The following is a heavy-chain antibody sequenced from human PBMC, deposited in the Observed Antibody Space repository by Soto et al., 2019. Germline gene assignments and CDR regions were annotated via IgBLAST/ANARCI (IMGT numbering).Heavy chain of an antibody. Sequence: QVQLVESGGGVVKPGRSLRLSCAASGFTFSSYGMHWVRQAPGKGLEWVAVISYDGSNKYYADSVKGRFTISRDNSKNTLYLQMNSLRAEDTDVYYCARSPYSVSYLAYFDYWGQGTLVTVSS. J-gene: IGHJ4*02. CDR3: ARSPYSVSYLAYFDY. CDR2: ISYDGSNK. D-gene: IGHD1-26*01. CDR1: GFTFSSYG. V-gene: IGHV3-30*03.